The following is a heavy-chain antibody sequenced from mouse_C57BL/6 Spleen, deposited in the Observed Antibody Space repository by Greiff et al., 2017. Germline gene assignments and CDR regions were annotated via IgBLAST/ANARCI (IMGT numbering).Heavy chain of an antibody. Sequence: EVQLQESGPGLVKPSQSLSLTCSVTGYSITSGYYWNWIRQFPGNKLEWMGYISYDGSNNYNPSLKNRISITRDTSRNQFFLKLNSVTTEDTATYYCARDLYDYGAYWGQGTLVTVSA. D-gene: IGHD2-4*01. CDR1: GYSITSGYY. J-gene: IGHJ3*01. CDR3: ARDLYDYGAY. V-gene: IGHV3-6*01. CDR2: ISYDGSN.